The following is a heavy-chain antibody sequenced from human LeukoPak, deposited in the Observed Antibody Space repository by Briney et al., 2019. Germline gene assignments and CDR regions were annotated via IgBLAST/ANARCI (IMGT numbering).Heavy chain of an antibody. D-gene: IGHD4-17*01. CDR3: ATPPTVTRNY. V-gene: IGHV3-23*01. Sequence: QSGGSLRLSCAASGFTFSSYAMSWVRQAPGKGLEWVSSISGSGGRTYHADSVKGRFTISRDNSKNTLYLQMSSLRAEDTAVYYCATPPTVTRNYWGQGILVTVSS. J-gene: IGHJ4*02. CDR2: ISGSGGRT. CDR1: GFTFSSYA.